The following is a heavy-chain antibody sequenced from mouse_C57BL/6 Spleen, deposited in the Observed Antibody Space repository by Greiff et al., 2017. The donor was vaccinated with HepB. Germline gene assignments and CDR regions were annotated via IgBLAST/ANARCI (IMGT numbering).Heavy chain of an antibody. CDR3: ATIPYDGFAY. CDR1: GYTFTSYW. V-gene: IGHV1-50*01. CDR2: IDPSDSYT. D-gene: IGHD2-3*01. J-gene: IGHJ3*01. Sequence: VQLQQPGAELVKPGASVKLSCKASGYTFTSYWMQWVKQRPGQGLEWIGEIDPSDSYTNYNQKFKGKATLTVDTSSSTAYMQLSSLTSEDSAVYYCATIPYDGFAYWGQGTLVTVSA.